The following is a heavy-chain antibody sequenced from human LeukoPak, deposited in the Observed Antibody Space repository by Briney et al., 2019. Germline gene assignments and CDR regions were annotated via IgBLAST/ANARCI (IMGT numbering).Heavy chain of an antibody. V-gene: IGHV3-21*01. CDR3: ARDRFYIPDV. CDR1: GFTFSSYA. J-gene: IGHJ6*04. D-gene: IGHD3-10*01. CDR2: ISSSSSYI. Sequence: GGSLRLSCAASGFTFSSYAMSWVRQAPGKGLEWVSSISSSSSYIYYADSVKGRFTISRDNAKNTVYLQMNSLRPEDTAVYYCARDRFYIPDVWGKGTTVTVSS.